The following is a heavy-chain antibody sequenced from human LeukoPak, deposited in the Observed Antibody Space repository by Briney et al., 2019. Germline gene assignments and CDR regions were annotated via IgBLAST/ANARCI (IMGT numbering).Heavy chain of an antibody. CDR2: IIPIFGIA. CDR3: ARAYCGGDCYAPFDY. J-gene: IGHJ4*02. Sequence: GASVKVSCKASGGTFSSYAISWVGQAPGQGLEWMGRIIPIFGIANYAQKLQGRVTITADKSTSTAYMELSSLRSEDTAVYYCARAYCGGDCYAPFDYWGQGTLVTVSS. V-gene: IGHV1-69*04. CDR1: GGTFSSYA. D-gene: IGHD2-21*02.